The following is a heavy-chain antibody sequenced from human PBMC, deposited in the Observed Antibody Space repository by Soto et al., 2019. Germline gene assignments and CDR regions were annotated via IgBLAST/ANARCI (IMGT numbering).Heavy chain of an antibody. CDR3: ARDLAMIKTRGPENWLDP. D-gene: IGHD3-22*01. Sequence: EVQLVESGGGLVKPGGSLRLSCAASGFTFSSYSMNWVRQAPGKGLEWVSSISSSSSYIYYADSVKGRFTISRDNAKNSLYLQMNSLRAEDTAVYYCARDLAMIKTRGPENWLDPWGQGTLVTVSS. CDR1: GFTFSSYS. V-gene: IGHV3-21*01. J-gene: IGHJ5*02. CDR2: ISSSSSYI.